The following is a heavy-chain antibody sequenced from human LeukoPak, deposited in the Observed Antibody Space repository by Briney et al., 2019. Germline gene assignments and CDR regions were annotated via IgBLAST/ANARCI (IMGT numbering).Heavy chain of an antibody. CDR2: ISYSGDT. CDR1: GGSISPYY. CDR3: VRITQGTVDY. D-gene: IGHD3-10*01. Sequence: PSETLSLTCTVSGGSISPYYWGWIRQPPGKGLGWIGYISYSGDTNYTPSLKSQVTISVDTSKNQFSLKLSSVTAADTAVYYCVRITQGTVDYWGQGTLVTVSS. V-gene: IGHV4-59*01. J-gene: IGHJ4*02.